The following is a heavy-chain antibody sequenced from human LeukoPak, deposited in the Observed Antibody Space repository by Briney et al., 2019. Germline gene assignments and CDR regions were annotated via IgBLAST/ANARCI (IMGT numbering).Heavy chain of an antibody. V-gene: IGHV1-18*01. Sequence: ASVKVSCKASGYTFTSYGISWVRQAPGQGLEWMGWISAYNGSTNYAQKLQGRVTMTRDTSTSTVYMELSSLRSEDTAVYYCARDSHIVVVTAILPSDYWGQGTLVTVSS. J-gene: IGHJ4*02. CDR3: ARDSHIVVVTAILPSDY. D-gene: IGHD2-21*02. CDR2: ISAYNGST. CDR1: GYTFTSYG.